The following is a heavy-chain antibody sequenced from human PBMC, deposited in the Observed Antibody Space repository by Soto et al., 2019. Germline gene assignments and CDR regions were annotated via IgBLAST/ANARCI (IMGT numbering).Heavy chain of an antibody. J-gene: IGHJ4*02. D-gene: IGHD3-22*01. V-gene: IGHV3-30-3*01. CDR1: GFNFNSYA. Sequence: PGGSLRLSCVASGFNFNSYAMHWVRQAPGKGLEWVAVISCDGNDRYYADSVEGRFTISRDNSKSTLYLQMDSLSPEDTATYYCARDGATLMVEVTTPSFDFWGQGSLVTVSS. CDR2: ISCDGNDR. CDR3: ARDGATLMVEVTTPSFDF.